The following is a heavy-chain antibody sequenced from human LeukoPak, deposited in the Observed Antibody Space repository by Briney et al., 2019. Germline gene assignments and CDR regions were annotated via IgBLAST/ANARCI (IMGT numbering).Heavy chain of an antibody. CDR3: TRVAQSGPTGWFDP. CDR1: GFTFSSYA. D-gene: IGHD1-1*01. V-gene: IGHV3-23*01. CDR2: MSGTGGKT. Sequence: GGSLRLSCAASGFTFSSYAMSWVRQAPGKGLEWVSAMSGTGGKTYSADSVKGHFTISRDNSKNTLYLQMNSLRAEDTAVYYCTRVAQSGPTGWFDPWGQGTLVTVAS. J-gene: IGHJ5*02.